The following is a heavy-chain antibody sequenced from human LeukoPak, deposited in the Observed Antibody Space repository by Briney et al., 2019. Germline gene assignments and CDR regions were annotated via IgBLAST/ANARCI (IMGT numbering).Heavy chain of an antibody. V-gene: IGHV3-23*01. J-gene: IGHJ4*02. CDR2: ISGSGGST. CDR1: GFTFSSYA. D-gene: IGHD6-19*01. Sequence: PGGSLRLSCAASGFTFSSYAMSWVRQAPGKGLEWVSAISGSGGSTYYADSVKGRFTISRDNSKNTLYLQMNSLRAEDTAVYYCARGNGSSSGWLFDYWGQGTLVTVSS. CDR3: ARGNGSSSGWLFDY.